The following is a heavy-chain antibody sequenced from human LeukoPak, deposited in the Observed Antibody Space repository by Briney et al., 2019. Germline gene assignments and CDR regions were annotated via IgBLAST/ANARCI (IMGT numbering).Heavy chain of an antibody. J-gene: IGHJ6*03. CDR2: ISGYNGNT. D-gene: IGHD5-24*01. Sequence: VASVKVSCKASGYTLRNYGINWVRQAPGQGLEWMGWISGYNGNTNYAQKFQGRVTMTTATTTSTAYMDLRSLRSDDTAVYYCARAGVEIGLSYTDYYYYMDVWGKGTTVTVSS. CDR3: ARAGVEIGLSYTDYYYYMDV. CDR1: GYTLRNYG. V-gene: IGHV1-18*01.